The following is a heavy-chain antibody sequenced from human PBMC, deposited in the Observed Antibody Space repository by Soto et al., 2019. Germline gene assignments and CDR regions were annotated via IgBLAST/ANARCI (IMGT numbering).Heavy chain of an antibody. V-gene: IGHV1-24*01. CDR1: GYTLTELS. Sequence: ASVKVSCKVSGYTLTELSMHWVRQAPGKGLEWMGGFDPEDGETIYAQKFQGRVTMTEDTSTDTAYMELSSLRSEDTAVYYCATGQQQLGAFDIWGQGTMVTVS. CDR2: FDPEDGET. J-gene: IGHJ3*02. D-gene: IGHD6-13*01. CDR3: ATGQQQLGAFDI.